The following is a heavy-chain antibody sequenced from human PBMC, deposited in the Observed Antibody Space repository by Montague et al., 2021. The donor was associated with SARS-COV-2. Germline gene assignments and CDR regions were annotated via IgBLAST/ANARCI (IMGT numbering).Heavy chain of an antibody. Sequence: SLSLTCTVSGGSISSGGYYWSWIRQHPGKGLEWIGYLSHTGSTHYNPSLKSRVTISKETSKNHFSLNLSSVTAADLAVYYCARDSGYYDSSGYSYDAFDIGGQGAKGTGSS. CDR1: GGSISSGGYY. D-gene: IGHD3-22*01. CDR3: ARDSGYYDSSGYSYDAFDI. V-gene: IGHV4-31*03. CDR2: LSHTGST. J-gene: IGHJ3*02.